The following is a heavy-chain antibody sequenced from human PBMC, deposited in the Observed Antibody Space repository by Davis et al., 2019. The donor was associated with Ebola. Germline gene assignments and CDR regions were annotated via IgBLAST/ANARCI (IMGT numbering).Heavy chain of an antibody. CDR2: IIPITGTA. CDR1: GGTFSGSG. J-gene: IGHJ6*02. Sequence: SVKVSCKTSGGTFSGSGVSWVRQAPGQGLEWMGGIIPITGTAKYTQKLQGRVTITADESTTTAYMELTSLRYEDTAVYFCARAQPIGGESVEITPRSYGMDVWGQGTTVTVSS. D-gene: IGHD2-15*01. V-gene: IGHV1-69*13. CDR3: ARAQPIGGESVEITPRSYGMDV.